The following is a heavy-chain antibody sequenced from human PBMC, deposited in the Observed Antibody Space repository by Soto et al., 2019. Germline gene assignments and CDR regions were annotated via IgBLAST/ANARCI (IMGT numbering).Heavy chain of an antibody. CDR3: ARVSGTDYGDHDY. V-gene: IGHV3-53*01. CDR1: GFTVSSNY. Sequence: EVQLVESGGGLIQPGGSLRLSCAASGFTVSSNYMSWVRQAPGKGLEWVSVIYSGGSTYYADSVKGRFTISRDNSKNTLYLQMNSLRAEDTAVYYCARVSGTDYGDHDYWGQGTLVTVSS. CDR2: IYSGGST. J-gene: IGHJ4*02. D-gene: IGHD4-17*01.